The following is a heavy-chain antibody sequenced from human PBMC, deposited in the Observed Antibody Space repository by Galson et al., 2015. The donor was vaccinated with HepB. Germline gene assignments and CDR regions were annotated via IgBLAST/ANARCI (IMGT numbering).Heavy chain of an antibody. CDR2: ISFDGSNK. J-gene: IGHJ4*02. V-gene: IGHV3-30-3*01. Sequence: SLRLSCAASGFTFRNYAMHWVRQAPGKGLEWVAVISFDGSNKYYAESVRGRFTISRDNSKNTLYLHLNSLRVEDTAVYFCARGGYTGYALGFWGQGTLVTVSS. CDR3: ARGGYTGYALGF. D-gene: IGHD5-12*01. CDR1: GFTFRNYA.